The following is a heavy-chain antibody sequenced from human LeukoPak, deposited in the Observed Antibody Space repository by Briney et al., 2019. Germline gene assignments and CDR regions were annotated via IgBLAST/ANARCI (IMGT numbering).Heavy chain of an antibody. CDR1: AFTFNTYW. V-gene: IGHV3-74*01. CDR3: ARDQRWELLYPDYYFDY. CDR2: INGDESST. D-gene: IGHD1-26*01. J-gene: IGHJ4*02. Sequence: GGSLRLSCAASAFTFNTYWMHWVRQVPGRGLEWVSRINGDESSTNYADSVKGRFTISRDNAKDTLYLHMNSLTAEDTAVYYCARDQRWELLYPDYYFDYWGQGTLVTVSS.